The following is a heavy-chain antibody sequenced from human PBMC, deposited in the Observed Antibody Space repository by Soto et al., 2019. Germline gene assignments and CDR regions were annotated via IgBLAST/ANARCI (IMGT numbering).Heavy chain of an antibody. J-gene: IGHJ6*02. V-gene: IGHV3-30*18. CDR3: AKEISTVTTSFYYYYYGMDV. Sequence: HPGGSLRLSCAASGVTVSSYGMHGVRQAPGKGLEWVAVISYDGSNKYYADSVKGRLTISRDNSKNTLYLQMNSLRAEDTAVYYCAKEISTVTTSFYYYYYGMDVWGQGTTVTVSS. D-gene: IGHD4-17*01. CDR2: ISYDGSNK. CDR1: GVTVSSYG.